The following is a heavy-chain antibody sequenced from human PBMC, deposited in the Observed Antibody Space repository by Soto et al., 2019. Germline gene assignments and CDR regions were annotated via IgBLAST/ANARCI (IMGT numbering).Heavy chain of an antibody. CDR1: GFIFSTYS. CDR2: ISSSSSAI. CDR3: ARDRYFGI. Sequence: EVQLVESGGGLVQPGGSLRLSCAASGFIFSTYSMNWVRQAPGKGLEWVSYISSSSSAIYYADSVKGRFTISRDNAKNSLYLKMNSLRAEDTAVYYCARDRYFGIWGQGTMVTVSS. D-gene: IGHD3-3*01. V-gene: IGHV3-48*01. J-gene: IGHJ3*02.